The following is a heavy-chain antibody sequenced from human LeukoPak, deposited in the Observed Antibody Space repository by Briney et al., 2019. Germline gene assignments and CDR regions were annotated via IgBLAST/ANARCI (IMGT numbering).Heavy chain of an antibody. CDR2: IYHSGNT. Sequence: SETLSLTCAVSGYSISSSYYWGWIRQPPGKGLEWIGSIYHSGNTYFNLSLKSRLTISLDTSKNQFSLKVRSVTAADTAVYYCARLGRWLQPGEYFDYWGQGTLVTVSS. CDR3: ARLGRWLQPGEYFDY. D-gene: IGHD5-24*01. J-gene: IGHJ4*02. V-gene: IGHV4-38-2*01. CDR1: GYSISSSYY.